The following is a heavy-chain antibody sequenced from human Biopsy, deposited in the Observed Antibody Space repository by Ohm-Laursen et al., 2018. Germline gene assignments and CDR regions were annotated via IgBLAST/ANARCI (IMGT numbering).Heavy chain of an antibody. CDR2: IYYSGST. CDR3: ARQELATSPLDY. Sequence: SETLSLTWVVTGGSISRSSYYWDWIRQPPGKGLEWIGSIYYSGSTYYNPSLKSRVTISADRSKNQFSLKLTSVTAADTAMYYCARQELATSPLDYWGQGSLVTVSS. V-gene: IGHV4-39*01. D-gene: IGHD1-26*01. J-gene: IGHJ4*02. CDR1: GGSISRSSYY.